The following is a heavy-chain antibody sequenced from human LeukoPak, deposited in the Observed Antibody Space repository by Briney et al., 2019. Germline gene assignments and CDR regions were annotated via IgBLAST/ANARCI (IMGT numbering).Heavy chain of an antibody. Sequence: SETLSPTXTVSGGSISSYYWSWIRQPAGKGLEWIGRIYTSGSTNYNPSLKSRVTMSVDTSKNQFSLQLSSVTAADTAVYYCARTQKYYDILTGYSSPYYFDYWGQGTLVTVSS. CDR2: IYTSGST. J-gene: IGHJ4*02. D-gene: IGHD3-9*01. CDR3: ARTQKYYDILTGYSSPYYFDY. CDR1: GGSISSYY. V-gene: IGHV4-4*07.